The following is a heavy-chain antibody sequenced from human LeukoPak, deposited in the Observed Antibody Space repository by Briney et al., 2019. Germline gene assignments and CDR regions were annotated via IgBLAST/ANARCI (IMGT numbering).Heavy chain of an antibody. J-gene: IGHJ4*02. CDR2: IYPGDSDT. Sequence: GESLKISCKGSGNSFTSYWIGWVRQLPGKGLEWMGIIYPGDSDTRYSPSFQGQVTISADKSISTAYLQWSSLKASDTAMYYCARQAKYCSSSSCYDYWGQGTLVTASS. CDR3: ARQAKYCSSSSCYDY. CDR1: GNSFTSYW. D-gene: IGHD2-2*01. V-gene: IGHV5-51*01.